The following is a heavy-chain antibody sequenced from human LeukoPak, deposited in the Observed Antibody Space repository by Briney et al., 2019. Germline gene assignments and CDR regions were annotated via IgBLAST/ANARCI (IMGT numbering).Heavy chain of an antibody. D-gene: IGHD6-13*01. CDR2: MSYDGSNK. CDR1: GFTFSSYG. V-gene: IGHV3-30*18. J-gene: IGHJ5*02. Sequence: GRSLRLSCAASGFTFSSYGMHWVRQAPGKGLEWVAVMSYDGSNKYYADSVKGRFTISRDNSKNTLYLQMNSLRAEDTAVYYCAKAYSSSWSNNWFDPWGQGTLVTVSS. CDR3: AKAYSSSWSNNWFDP.